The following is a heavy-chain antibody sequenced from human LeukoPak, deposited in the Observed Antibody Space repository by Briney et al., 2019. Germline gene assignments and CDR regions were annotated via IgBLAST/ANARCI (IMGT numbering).Heavy chain of an antibody. Sequence: SETLSLTCAVSGGSISSGGYSWSWIRQPPGKGLEWIGYIYHSGSTYYNPSLKSRVTISVDRSKNQFSLKLSSVTAADTAVYYCARGLLWFGEPISPRYYYYYGMDVWGQGTTVTVSS. J-gene: IGHJ6*02. V-gene: IGHV4-30-2*01. D-gene: IGHD3-10*01. CDR1: GGSISSGGYS. CDR2: IYHSGST. CDR3: ARGLLWFGEPISPRYYYYYGMDV.